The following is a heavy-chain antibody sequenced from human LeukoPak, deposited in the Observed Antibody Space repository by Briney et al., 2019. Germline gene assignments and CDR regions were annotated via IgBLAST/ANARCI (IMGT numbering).Heavy chain of an antibody. V-gene: IGHV3-23*01. CDR2: ITGLGGST. Sequence: GGSLRLSCEASGFTFKAYSMTWVRQAPGKGLEWVSSITGLGGSTFYADSVKGRFIVSRDNSKNTFYLQMNSLRVEDTAVYYCAKDSGYDYMDSWGQGTLVTVSS. J-gene: IGHJ4*02. CDR3: AKDSGYDYMDS. D-gene: IGHD5-12*01. CDR1: GFTFKAYS.